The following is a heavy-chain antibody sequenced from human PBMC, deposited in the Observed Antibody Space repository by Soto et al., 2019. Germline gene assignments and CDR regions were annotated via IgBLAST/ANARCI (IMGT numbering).Heavy chain of an antibody. V-gene: IGHV1-3*01. CDR2: INAGNGNT. CDR3: PRVRAAGALFGY. D-gene: IGHD6-13*01. J-gene: IGHJ4*02. CDR1: GYTFSSYA. Sequence: QVQLVQSGAEVKKPGASVKVSCKASGYTFSSYAMHWVRQAPGQRLEWMGWINAGNGNTKYSQKFQGRVTITRDTSASKAYVELSSLRAEDAAVYYCPRVRAAGALFGYRGPGTLVTVSS.